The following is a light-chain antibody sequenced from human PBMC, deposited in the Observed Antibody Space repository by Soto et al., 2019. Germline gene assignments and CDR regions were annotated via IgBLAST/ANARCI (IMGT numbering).Light chain of an antibody. Sequence: ESVLTQSPGTLSMSPGERATLSCRARQSVSSSYSAWHQQTPGQAPTLLIYGASSRATAIPDRCSGSGSGTDFTLTISRLEPEDFAVYYCQQYGSSPFTFGPGTKVDIK. V-gene: IGKV3-20*01. CDR2: GAS. CDR3: QQYGSSPFT. CDR1: QSVSSSY. J-gene: IGKJ3*01.